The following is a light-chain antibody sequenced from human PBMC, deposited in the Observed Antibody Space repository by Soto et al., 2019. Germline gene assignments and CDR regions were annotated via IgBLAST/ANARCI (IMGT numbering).Light chain of an antibody. CDR3: QQYTGPPTT. Sequence: ESVLTQSPATLSLSPGERATLSCRASQSIGTYLAWYQQRPGQAPRLLIYGASTRAAGIPDRFSGSGSGTDFTLTITRLEPEDSAVYFCQQYTGPPTTFGQGTRLEIK. J-gene: IGKJ5*01. CDR2: GAS. CDR1: QSIGTY. V-gene: IGKV3-11*01.